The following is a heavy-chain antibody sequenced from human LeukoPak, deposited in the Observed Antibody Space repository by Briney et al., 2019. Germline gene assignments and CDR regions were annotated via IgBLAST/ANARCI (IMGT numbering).Heavy chain of an antibody. D-gene: IGHD3-10*01. J-gene: IGHJ6*02. CDR2: IYYSGST. V-gene: IGHV4-59*01. CDR1: GGSISSYY. CDR3: ARAYGSGAVGYYYYGMDV. Sequence: SETLSLTCTVSGGSISSYYWSWIRQPPGKGLEWIGYIYYSGSTNYNPSLKSRVTISVDTSKNQFSLKLSSVAAADTAVYYCARAYGSGAVGYYYYGMDVWGQGTTVTVSS.